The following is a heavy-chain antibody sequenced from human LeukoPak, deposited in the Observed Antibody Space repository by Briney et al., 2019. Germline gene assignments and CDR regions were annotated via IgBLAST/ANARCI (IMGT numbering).Heavy chain of an antibody. CDR1: GFTFSSTA. D-gene: IGHD6-19*01. CDR2: ISGSGGST. J-gene: IGHJ4*02. V-gene: IGHV3-23*01. CDR3: AKGYSSGFDY. Sequence: EAGGSLRLSCAASGFTFSSTAMSWVRQAPGKGLEWVSAISGSGGSTYYADSVKGRFTISRDNAKNTLYLQMNSLGAEDTAVYYCAKGYSSGFDYWGQGTLVTVSS.